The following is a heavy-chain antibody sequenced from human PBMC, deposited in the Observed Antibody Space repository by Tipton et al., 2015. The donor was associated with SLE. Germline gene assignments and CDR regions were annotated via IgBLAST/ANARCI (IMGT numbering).Heavy chain of an antibody. V-gene: IGHV3-66*03. CDR1: GFSVRSNY. J-gene: IGHJ4*02. Sequence: SLRLSCGASGFSVRSNYMTWVRQGPGKGLEWVSTIQSSGRTHYADSVKGRFTISRDNSKNTLYLQMNSLRAEDTAVYYCARDGGITIFGVVIRGYFDYWGQGTLVTVSS. D-gene: IGHD3-3*01. CDR2: IQSSGRT. CDR3: ARDGGITIFGVVIRGYFDY.